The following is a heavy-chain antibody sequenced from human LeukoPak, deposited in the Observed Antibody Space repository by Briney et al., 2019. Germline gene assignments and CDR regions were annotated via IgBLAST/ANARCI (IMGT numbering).Heavy chain of an antibody. J-gene: IGHJ4*02. Sequence: HPGGSLRLSCAASGFTFSSYGLHWVRQAPGKGLEWVAFIRYDGSNKYYADSVKGRFTISRDISKNTLYLQMNSLRAEDTAVYYCARGRIRNRESASARTTSGFDYWGQGTLVTVSS. V-gene: IGHV3-30*02. CDR2: IRYDGSNK. CDR3: ARGRIRNRESASARTTSGFDY. CDR1: GFTFSSYG. D-gene: IGHD4-11*01.